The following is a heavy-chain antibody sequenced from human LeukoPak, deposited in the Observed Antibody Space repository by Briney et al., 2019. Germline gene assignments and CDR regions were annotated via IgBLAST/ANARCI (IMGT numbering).Heavy chain of an antibody. J-gene: IGHJ4*02. Sequence: GGSLRLSCAASGFTFSSYWMSWVRQAPGKGLEWVANIKQDGSEKYYVDSVKGRFTISRDNAKNSLYLQMNSLTAEDTAVYYCAREKSYYDYVWGSYRSYYFDYWGQGTLVTVSS. CDR3: AREKSYYDYVWGSYRSYYFDY. CDR2: IKQDGSEK. CDR1: GFTFSSYW. V-gene: IGHV3-7*01. D-gene: IGHD3-16*02.